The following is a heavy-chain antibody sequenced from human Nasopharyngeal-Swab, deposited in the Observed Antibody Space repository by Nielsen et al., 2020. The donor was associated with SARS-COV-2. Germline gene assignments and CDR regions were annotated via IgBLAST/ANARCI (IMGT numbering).Heavy chain of an antibody. CDR1: GFIFSDYG. D-gene: IGHD6-19*01. V-gene: IGHV3-30*03. CDR3: AREVEKWPNGRAFDI. CDR2: ISYDGSKE. Sequence: GESLKISCAASGFIFSDYGLHWVRQAPGKGLEWVAVISYDGSKEYYADSVKGRLTISRDNSKNTLFLQMNSLRAEDTAVYYCAREVEKWPNGRAFDIWGQGAMVTVSS. J-gene: IGHJ3*02.